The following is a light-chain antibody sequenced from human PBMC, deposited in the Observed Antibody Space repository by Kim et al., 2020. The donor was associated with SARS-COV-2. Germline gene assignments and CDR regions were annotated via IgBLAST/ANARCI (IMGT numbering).Light chain of an antibody. CDR1: QSISSY. CDR2: AAS. CDR3: QQEHT. J-gene: IGKJ2*01. V-gene: IGKV1-39*01. Sequence: DIQMTQSPSSLSASVGDRVTITCRASQSISSYLNWYQQKPGKAPKLLIYAASSLQSGVPSRFSGSGSGTDFTLTISSLQPEDFATYYCQQEHTFGQGTKLEI.